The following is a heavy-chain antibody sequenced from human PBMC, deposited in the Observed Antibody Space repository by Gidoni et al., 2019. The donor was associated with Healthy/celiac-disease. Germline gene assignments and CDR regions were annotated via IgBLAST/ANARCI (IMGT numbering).Heavy chain of an antibody. V-gene: IGHV3-49*04. J-gene: IGHJ4*02. CDR1: GFTFGDYA. D-gene: IGHD4-17*01. CDR2: IRSKAYGGTT. CDR3: TRDREQDDYGDYSPLGY. Sequence: EVQLVESGGGLVQPGRSLRLSCTASGFTFGDYAMSWVRQAPGKGLEWVGFIRSKAYGGTTEYAASVKGRFTISRDDSKSIAYLQMNSLKTEDTAVYYCTRDREQDDYGDYSPLGYWGQGTLVTVSS.